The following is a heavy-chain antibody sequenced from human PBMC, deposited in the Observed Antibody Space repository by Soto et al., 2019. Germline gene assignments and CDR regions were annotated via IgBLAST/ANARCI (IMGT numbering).Heavy chain of an antibody. Sequence: SETLSLTCAVYGGSFSGYYWSWIRQPPGKGLEWIGEINHSGSTNYNPSLKSRVTISVDTSKNQFSLKLSSVTAADTAVYYCARAYVDTAMVFCYYGMDVWGQGTTVTVSS. J-gene: IGHJ6*02. CDR2: INHSGST. D-gene: IGHD5-18*01. V-gene: IGHV4-34*01. CDR3: ARAYVDTAMVFCYYGMDV. CDR1: GGSFSGYY.